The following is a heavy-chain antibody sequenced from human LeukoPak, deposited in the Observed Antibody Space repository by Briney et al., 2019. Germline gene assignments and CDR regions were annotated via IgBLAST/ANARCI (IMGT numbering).Heavy chain of an antibody. CDR2: IRDSGGST. CDR1: GFTFSSYA. V-gene: IGHV3-23*01. Sequence: GGSLRLSCAASGFTFSSYAMSWVRQAPGKGLEWVSLIRDSGGSTYYADSVQGRFTISRDNSKNTLYLQMNSLRAEDTAVYYCAKAAAAGGDWSVDACDYWGQGTLVTVSS. J-gene: IGHJ4*02. D-gene: IGHD6-13*01. CDR3: AKAAAAGGDWSVDACDY.